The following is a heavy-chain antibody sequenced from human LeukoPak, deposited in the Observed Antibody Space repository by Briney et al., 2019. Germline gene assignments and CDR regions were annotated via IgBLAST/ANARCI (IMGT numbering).Heavy chain of an antibody. V-gene: IGHV3-30*02. CDR2: IRYDGSNK. CDR1: GFTFSSYG. J-gene: IGHJ4*02. CDR3: ARMQGMVRGVIDY. Sequence: GGSLRLSCAASGFTFSSYGMHWVRQAPGKGLEWVAFIRYDGSNKYYADSVKGRFTISRDNSKNTLYLQMNSLRAEDTAVYYCARMQGMVRGVIDYWGQGTLVTVSS. D-gene: IGHD3-10*01.